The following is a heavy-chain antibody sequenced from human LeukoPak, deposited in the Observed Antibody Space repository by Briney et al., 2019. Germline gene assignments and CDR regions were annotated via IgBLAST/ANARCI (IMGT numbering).Heavy chain of an antibody. CDR3: ASLSYYYGSGSYGY. V-gene: IGHV4-39*07. D-gene: IGHD3-10*01. CDR2: IYYSGIT. CDR1: GGSISSSTHY. Sequence: PSETLSLTCTVSGGSISSSTHYWGWIRQPPGKGLEWIGSIYYSGITYYNPSLRSRVTISVDTSKNQFSLKLSSVTAADTAVYYCASLSYYYGSGSYGYWGQGTLVTVSS. J-gene: IGHJ4*02.